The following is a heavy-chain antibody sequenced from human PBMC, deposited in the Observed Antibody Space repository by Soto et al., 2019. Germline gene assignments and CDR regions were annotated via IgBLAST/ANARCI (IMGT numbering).Heavy chain of an antibody. D-gene: IGHD2-2*01. V-gene: IGHV1-18*01. CDR2: ISAYSGNT. CDR1: NYTFTSYG. Sequence: ASVKVSCKASNYTFTSYGVSWVRQAPGQGLEWMGWISAYSGNTNYAQKFQGRVTMTTDTSTSTAYMELRSLKSDDTAVYYCARNSVVVPAALPIFDYWGQGTLVTVSS. J-gene: IGHJ4*02. CDR3: ARNSVVVPAALPIFDY.